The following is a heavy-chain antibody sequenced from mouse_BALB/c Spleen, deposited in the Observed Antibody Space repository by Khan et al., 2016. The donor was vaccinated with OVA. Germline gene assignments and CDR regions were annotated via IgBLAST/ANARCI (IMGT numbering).Heavy chain of an antibody. CDR3: ARSGYGGFSY. Sequence: EVQLLESGPDLVKPGASMKISCKASGYSFTDYIMNWVRQSHGKNLEWIGLINPNNGDTTYNQKFKGKATLTVDKSSSTAYMELLSLTSEDSAVFYCARSGYGGFSYWGQGTLVTISA. V-gene: IGHV1-18*01. CDR1: GYSFTDYI. J-gene: IGHJ3*01. CDR2: INPNNGDT. D-gene: IGHD3-1*01.